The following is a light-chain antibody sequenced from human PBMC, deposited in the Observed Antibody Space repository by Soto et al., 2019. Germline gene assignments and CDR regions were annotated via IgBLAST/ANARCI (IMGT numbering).Light chain of an antibody. V-gene: IGKV1-33*01. Sequence: DIQMTQSPSSLSASVGDRVTITCQASQDISNYLNWYQQKPGKAPKLLIYDASNLETVVPSRFSGSRSGTDFTFTISRLQPEDIATYYCQQYDKLPYTFGQGTKLEIK. CDR1: QDISNY. CDR3: QQYDKLPYT. CDR2: DAS. J-gene: IGKJ2*01.